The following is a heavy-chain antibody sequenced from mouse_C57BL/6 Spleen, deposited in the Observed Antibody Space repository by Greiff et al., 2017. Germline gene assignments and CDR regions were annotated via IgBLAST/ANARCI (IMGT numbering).Heavy chain of an antibody. CDR1: GYTFTGYW. D-gene: IGHD1-1*01. CDR3: AREDTVVASRAMDY. CDR2: ILPGSGST. Sequence: VQLQQSGAELMKPGASVKLSCKATGYTFTGYWIEWVKQRTGHGLEWIGEILPGSGSTNYNEKFKGKATFTVDPSSNTAYMQLSSLTTEDSAIYYYAREDTVVASRAMDYWGQGTSVTVS. J-gene: IGHJ4*01. V-gene: IGHV1-9*01.